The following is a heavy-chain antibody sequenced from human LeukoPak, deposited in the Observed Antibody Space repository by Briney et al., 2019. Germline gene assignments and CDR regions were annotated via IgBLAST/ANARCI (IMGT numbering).Heavy chain of an antibody. CDR1: GYTFTTYG. J-gene: IGHJ1*01. CDR2: ISAYNGNT. D-gene: IGHD1-26*01. CDR3: ARDQMGGSYYGYFQH. V-gene: IGHV1-18*01. Sequence: ASVKVSCKASGYTFTTYGISWVRQAPGQGREWMGWISAYNGNTKYAQKLQGRVTMTTDTSTSTAYMDLKSLRSDDTAVYYCARDQMGGSYYGYFQHWGQGTLVTVSS.